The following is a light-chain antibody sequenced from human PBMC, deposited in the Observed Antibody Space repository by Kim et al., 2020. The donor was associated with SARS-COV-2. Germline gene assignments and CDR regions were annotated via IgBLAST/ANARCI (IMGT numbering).Light chain of an antibody. Sequence: IQLTQSPSSLSASVGDRVTITWASQGISSYLAWYQQKPGKAPKLLIYAASTLQSGVPSRFSGSGSGTDFTLTISSLQPEDFATYYCQQLNSYPLTFGGGTKVDIK. CDR3: QQLNSYPLT. J-gene: IGKJ4*01. V-gene: IGKV1-9*01. CDR1: QGISSY. CDR2: AAS.